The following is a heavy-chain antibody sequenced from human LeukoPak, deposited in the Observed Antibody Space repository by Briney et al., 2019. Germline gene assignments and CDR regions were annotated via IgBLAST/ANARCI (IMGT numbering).Heavy chain of an antibody. D-gene: IGHD3-22*01. Sequence: GSLRLSCAASGFTFSDHYMDWVRQAPGKGLEWVGRTRNKANSYTTEYAASVKGRFTISRDDSKNSLYLQMNSLKTEDTAVYYCARVYYYDSSGYRGGYYFDYWGQGTLVTVSS. V-gene: IGHV3-72*01. J-gene: IGHJ4*02. CDR3: ARVYYYDSSGYRGGYYFDY. CDR2: TRNKANSYTT. CDR1: GFTFSDHY.